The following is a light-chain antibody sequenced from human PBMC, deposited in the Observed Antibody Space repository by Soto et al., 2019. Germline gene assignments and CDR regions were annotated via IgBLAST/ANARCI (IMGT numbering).Light chain of an antibody. CDR1: QSVSNR. CDR3: HYYSAVWT. J-gene: IGKJ1*01. CDR2: DAS. Sequence: DIQMTQSPSTLSASVGDTVTVTCRASQSVSNRLAWYQQKPGKAPKVLIYDASSLESGVPSRFSGSGSGTHFILTISSRQPDDFATYYCHYYSAVWTFGQGTKVDIK. V-gene: IGKV1-5*01.